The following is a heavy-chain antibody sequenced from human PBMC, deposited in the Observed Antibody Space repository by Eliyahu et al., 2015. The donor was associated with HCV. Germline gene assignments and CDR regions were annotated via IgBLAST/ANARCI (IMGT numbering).Heavy chain of an antibody. CDR3: ARGGFLDY. V-gene: IGHV4-4*07. CDR1: GGSIKTYY. CDR2: IYSDGTT. Sequence: QVRLEESGPGLVKPSETXSLTXXVSGGSIKTYYWNWVRQSAGKGLEWIGRIYSDGTTDNKPSLKSRVTMSVDLSKNQVSLKMTSLTAADTAIYYCARGGFLDYWGQGVLVTVSS. D-gene: IGHD2/OR15-2a*01. J-gene: IGHJ4*02.